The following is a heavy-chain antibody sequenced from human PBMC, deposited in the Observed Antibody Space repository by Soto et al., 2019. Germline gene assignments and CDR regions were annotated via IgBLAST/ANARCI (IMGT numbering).Heavy chain of an antibody. D-gene: IGHD5-12*01. J-gene: IGHJ3*02. V-gene: IGHV3-30*18. CDR2: ISYDGSKT. CDR3: AKVRGEWLRWHDPFDI. CDR1: EFTFSTHG. Sequence: GGSLRLSCTASEFTFSTHGMHWVRQAPGKGLEWVAVISYDGSKTYYADSVKGRFTISRDNSQNTLYLQMNSLRAEDTALYYCAKVRGEWLRWHDPFDIWGQGTMVTVSS.